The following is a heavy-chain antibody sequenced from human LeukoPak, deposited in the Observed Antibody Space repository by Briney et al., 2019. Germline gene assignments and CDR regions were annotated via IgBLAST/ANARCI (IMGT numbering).Heavy chain of an antibody. CDR1: GFTFSSYA. V-gene: IGHV3-23*01. J-gene: IGHJ4*02. Sequence: GGSLRLSCAASGFTFSSYAMSWVRQAPGKGLEWVSAISGSGGSTYYADSVKGRFTISRDNSKSTLYLQMNSLRAGDTAVYYCAKDPWFYDSSGYYSGWGQGTLVTVSS. CDR2: ISGSGGST. D-gene: IGHD3-22*01. CDR3: AKDPWFYDSSGYYSG.